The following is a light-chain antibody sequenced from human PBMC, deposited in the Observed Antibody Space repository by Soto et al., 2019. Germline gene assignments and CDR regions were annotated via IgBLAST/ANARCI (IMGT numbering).Light chain of an antibody. CDR1: QSVSSN. CDR2: AAS. J-gene: IGKJ1*01. V-gene: IGKV3-15*01. Sequence: EIVVTQSPATLSVSPGERATLSCRSSQSVSSNLAWYQQKPGRAPRLLIYAASTRATGVPARFSGSGSGTEFTFTISTLQSEDFAIYYCQHYNNWPPWTFGQGTKVDI. CDR3: QHYNNWPPWT.